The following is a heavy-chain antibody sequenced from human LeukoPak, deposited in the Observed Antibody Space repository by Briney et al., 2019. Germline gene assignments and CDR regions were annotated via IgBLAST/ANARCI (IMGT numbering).Heavy chain of an antibody. CDR1: GGSISSGSYY. J-gene: IGHJ4*02. Sequence: SETLSLTCTASGGSISSGSYYWSWIRQPAGKGLEWIGRIYTSGSTNYNPSLKSRVTISVDTSKNQFSLKLSSVTAADTAVYYCARNLDYGGIDYWGQGTLVTVSS. D-gene: IGHD4-23*01. CDR3: ARNLDYGGIDY. V-gene: IGHV4-61*02. CDR2: IYTSGST.